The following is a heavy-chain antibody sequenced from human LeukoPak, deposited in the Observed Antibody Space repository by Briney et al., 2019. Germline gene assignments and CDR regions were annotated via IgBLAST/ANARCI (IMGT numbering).Heavy chain of an antibody. D-gene: IGHD2-2*01. V-gene: IGHV3-9*01. CDR2: ISWNSGTI. J-gene: IGHJ4*02. CDR3: VKDLGSSIRNPTFDY. CDR1: GFTFDDFG. Sequence: GRSLRLSCAASGFTFDDFGMHWVRQGPGKGLEWVSVISWNSGTIGYADSVKGRFTISRDNAKNSLYLQMKSLRAEDTALYYCVKDLGSSIRNPTFDYSGQGTLVTVSS.